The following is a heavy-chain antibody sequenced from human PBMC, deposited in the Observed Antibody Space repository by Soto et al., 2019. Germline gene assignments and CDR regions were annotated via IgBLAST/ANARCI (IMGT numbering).Heavy chain of an antibody. CDR1: GFNVDSFE. Sequence: EVQLLESGGGLVQPGESLRLSCAASGFNVDSFEMSWVRQPQGKGLQWLSSMSSGGSAIHYADSVKGRVPISRDSANNTLYLQINTLRAEDTAVYYCARDFGPTSGYHFYSMDVWGQGTTVTVSS. D-gene: IGHD3-22*01. CDR2: MSSGGSAI. J-gene: IGHJ6*02. V-gene: IGHV3-48*03. CDR3: ARDFGPTSGYHFYSMDV.